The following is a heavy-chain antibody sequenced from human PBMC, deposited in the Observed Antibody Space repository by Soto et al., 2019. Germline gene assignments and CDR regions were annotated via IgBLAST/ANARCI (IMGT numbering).Heavy chain of an antibody. CDR2: IDPRSGGT. D-gene: IGHD3-10*01. CDR3: ATDDYGIFPY. CDR1: GYPFTTYY. V-gene: IGHV1-2*02. J-gene: IGHJ4*02. Sequence: ASVKVSCKVSGYPFTTYYIHWVRQAPGQGLEWMGWIDPRSGGTVYEQKFQGRVTMTRDTSISTVYMDLSGLTSDDTALYYCATDDYGIFPYWGQGSLVTVSS.